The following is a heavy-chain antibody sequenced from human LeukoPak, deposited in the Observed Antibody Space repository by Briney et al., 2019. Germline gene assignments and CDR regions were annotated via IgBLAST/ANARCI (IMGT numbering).Heavy chain of an antibody. D-gene: IGHD3-9*01. V-gene: IGHV4-59*01. CDR3: ARDQRYFAYDAFDI. CDR1: GGSISSYY. Sequence: SETLSLTCTVSGGSISSYYWSWIRQPPGKGLEWIGYIYYSGSNNYNPSLKSRVTISVDTSKNQFSLKLSSVTAADTAVYYCARDQRYFAYDAFDIWGQGTMVTVSS. CDR2: IYYSGSN. J-gene: IGHJ3*02.